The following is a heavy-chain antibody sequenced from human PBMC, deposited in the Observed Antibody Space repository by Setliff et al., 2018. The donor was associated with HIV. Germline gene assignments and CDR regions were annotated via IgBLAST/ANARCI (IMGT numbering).Heavy chain of an antibody. CDR1: GYTFTRNA. Sequence: ASVKVSCKASGYTFTRNAMHWVRQAPGQRLEWMGWINTVNGNTKYSQKFQGRVTITRDTSASTVCMELSSLRSGDTAVYYCARDLNSGDYPHWFDPWGQGTLVTVSS. CDR2: INTVNGNT. D-gene: IGHD4-17*01. CDR3: ARDLNSGDYPHWFDP. V-gene: IGHV1-3*04. J-gene: IGHJ5*02.